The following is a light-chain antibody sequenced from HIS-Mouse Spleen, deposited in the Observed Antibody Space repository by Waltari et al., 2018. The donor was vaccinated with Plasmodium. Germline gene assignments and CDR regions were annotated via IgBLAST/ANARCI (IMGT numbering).Light chain of an antibody. J-gene: IGKJ4*01. CDR3: QQYYSTPLT. CDR1: QSVLYSSNNKNY. V-gene: IGKV4-1*01. Sequence: DIVMTQSPDSLAVSLGERATINCKSSQSVLYSSNNKNYLAWYQQKPGQPPKLLIYWASTRESGVTDRCSGSGSGTEFTLTISSLQAEDVAVYYCQQYYSTPLTFGGGTKVEIK. CDR2: WAS.